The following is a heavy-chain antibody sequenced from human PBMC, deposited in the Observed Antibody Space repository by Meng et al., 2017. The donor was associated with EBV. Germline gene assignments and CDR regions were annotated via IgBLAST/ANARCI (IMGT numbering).Heavy chain of an antibody. V-gene: IGHV1-18*01. CDR2: ISAYNGNT. Sequence: VQPVQSGAEVQKPGPPVKSCCKASAYTFTSYGISWVRQAPGQGLEWMVWISAYNGNTNYAQKLQGRVTMTTDTSTSTAYMELRSLRSDDTAVYYCARGLDYFDYWGQGTLVTVSS. CDR1: AYTFTSYG. CDR3: ARGLDYFDY. J-gene: IGHJ4*02.